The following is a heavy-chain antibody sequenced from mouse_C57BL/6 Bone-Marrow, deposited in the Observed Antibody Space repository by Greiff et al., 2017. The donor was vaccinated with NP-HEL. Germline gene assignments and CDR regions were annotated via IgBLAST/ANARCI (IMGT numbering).Heavy chain of an antibody. CDR2: ISSGGSYT. CDR3: ARHGGSSFDY. CDR1: GFTFSSYG. Sequence: EVQGMESGGDLVKPGGSLKLSCAASGFTFSSYGMSWVRQTPDKRLEWVATISSGGSYTYYPDSVKGRFTISRDNAKNTLYLQMSSLKSEDTAMYYCARHGGSSFDYWGQGTTLTVSS. D-gene: IGHD1-1*01. J-gene: IGHJ2*01. V-gene: IGHV5-6*01.